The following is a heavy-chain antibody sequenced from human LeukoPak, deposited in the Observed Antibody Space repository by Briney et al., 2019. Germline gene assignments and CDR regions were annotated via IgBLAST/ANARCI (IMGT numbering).Heavy chain of an antibody. V-gene: IGHV3-9*01. J-gene: IGHJ4*02. Sequence: PGGSLRLSCAASGFTFDDYAMHWVRQAPGKGLEWVSGISWNSGSIGYADSVKGRFTISRDNAKNSLYLQMNSLRAEDTALYYCAKAGTTVTKSFDYWGQGTLVTVSS. CDR2: ISWNSGSI. D-gene: IGHD4-17*01. CDR3: AKAGTTVTKSFDY. CDR1: GFTFDDYA.